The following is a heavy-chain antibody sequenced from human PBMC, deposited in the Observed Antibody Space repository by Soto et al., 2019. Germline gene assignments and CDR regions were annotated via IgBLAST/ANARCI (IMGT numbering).Heavy chain of an antibody. V-gene: IGHV1-69*13. CDR3: ARGGDSRQGGNWFDP. J-gene: IGHJ5*02. Sequence: SVKVSCKASGGTFSSYAISWVRQAPGQGLEWMGGIIPIFGTANYAQKFQGRVTITADESTSTAYMELSSLRSEDTAVYYCARGGDSRQGGNWFDPWGQGTLVTVSS. CDR2: IIPIFGTA. D-gene: IGHD3-22*01. CDR1: GGTFSSYA.